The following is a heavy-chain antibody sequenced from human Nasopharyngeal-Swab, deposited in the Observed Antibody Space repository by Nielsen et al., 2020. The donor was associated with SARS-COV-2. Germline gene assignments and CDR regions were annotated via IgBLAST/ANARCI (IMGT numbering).Heavy chain of an antibody. CDR2: ISGSGDVT. Sequence: GESLKISCAGSGFTFSTYAMSWVRQAPGKGLEWVSAISGSGDVTYYADSVKGRFTISRDNSKNTLYLQMNSLRGEDTAVYYCAKDSYSNYPNYDCWGQGTLVTVSS. CDR3: AKDSYSNYPNYDC. V-gene: IGHV3-23*01. J-gene: IGHJ4*02. CDR1: GFTFSTYA. D-gene: IGHD4-11*01.